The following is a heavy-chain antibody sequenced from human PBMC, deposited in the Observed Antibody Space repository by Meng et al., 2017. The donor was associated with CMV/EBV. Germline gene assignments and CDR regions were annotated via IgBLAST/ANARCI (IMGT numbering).Heavy chain of an antibody. D-gene: IGHD6-13*01. CDR1: GGSFSGYY. J-gene: IGHJ4*02. CDR3: AKEPSSWYRPSFDY. Sequence: GGSLRLSCAVYGGSFSGYYWSWVRQAPGKGLEWVSAISGSGTSTYYADSVKGRFTISRDNSKNTLYLQMNSLRVEDTAVYYCAKEPSSWYRPSFDYWGQGTLVTVSS. CDR2: ISGSGTST. V-gene: IGHV3-23*01.